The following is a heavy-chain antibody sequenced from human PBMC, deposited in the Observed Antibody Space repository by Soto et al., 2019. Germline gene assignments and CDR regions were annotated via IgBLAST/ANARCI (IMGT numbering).Heavy chain of an antibody. Sequence: QVQLVQSGAEVKKPGCSVKVSCKASGGTFSSYAISWVRQALGQGLEWMGGIIPNFRTANYAQKFQSRVKFTADESTSTAHMELSSLRSEDTAVYYCARVGAREGSCSGGSCYSDYYYGMDVWGQGTTVTVSS. D-gene: IGHD2-15*01. V-gene: IGHV1-69*01. CDR2: IIPNFRTA. CDR3: ARVGAREGSCSGGSCYSDYYYGMDV. CDR1: GGTFSSYA. J-gene: IGHJ6*02.